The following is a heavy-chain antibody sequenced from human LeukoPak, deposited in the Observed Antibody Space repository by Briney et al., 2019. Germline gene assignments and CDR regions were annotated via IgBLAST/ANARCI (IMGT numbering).Heavy chain of an antibody. J-gene: IGHJ4*02. D-gene: IGHD2-2*01. CDR1: GGTFSSYA. CDR3: ARDVGTETLDCSSTSCYGASFDY. CDR2: IIPIFGTA. V-gene: IGHV1-69*05. Sequence: GSSVKVSFKASGGTFSSYAISWVRQAPGQGLEWMGGIIPIFGTANYAQKFQGRVTTTRDTSTSTVYMELSSLRSEDTAVYYCARDVGTETLDCSSTSCYGASFDYWGQGTLVTVSS.